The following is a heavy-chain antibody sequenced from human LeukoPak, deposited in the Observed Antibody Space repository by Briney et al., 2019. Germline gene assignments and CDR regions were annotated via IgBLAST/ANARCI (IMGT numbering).Heavy chain of an antibody. CDR3: AKDDIVVVPAAIGYYYYYMDV. V-gene: IGHV3-30*02. D-gene: IGHD2-2*02. CDR1: GFTFSSYA. Sequence: PGGSLRLSCAASGFTFSSYAMSWVRQAPGKGLEWVAFIRYDGSNKYYADSVKGRFTISRDNSKNTLYLQMNSLRAEDTAVYYCAKDDIVVVPAAIGYYYYYMDVWGKGTTVTVSS. J-gene: IGHJ6*03. CDR2: IRYDGSNK.